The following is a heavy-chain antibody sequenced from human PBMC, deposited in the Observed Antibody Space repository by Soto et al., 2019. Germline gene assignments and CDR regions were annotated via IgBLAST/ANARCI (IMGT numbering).Heavy chain of an antibody. D-gene: IGHD3-22*01. Sequence: QVQLVESGGGVVQPGRSLRLSCAASGFTFSSYGMHWVRQAPGKGLEWVAVIWYDGSNKYYADSVKGRFTISRDNSKNTLYLQMNSLRAEDTAVSYCARGHYYDSSGYYLAFDIWGQGTMVTVSS. CDR3: ARGHYYDSSGYYLAFDI. CDR1: GFTFSSYG. V-gene: IGHV3-33*01. CDR2: IWYDGSNK. J-gene: IGHJ3*02.